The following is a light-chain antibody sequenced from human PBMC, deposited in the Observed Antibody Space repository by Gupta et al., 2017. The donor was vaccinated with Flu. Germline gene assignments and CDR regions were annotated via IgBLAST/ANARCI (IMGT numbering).Light chain of an antibody. CDR3: QQDDTSPLT. CDR2: GAS. Sequence: GTLSLSPGERATLSCRASQSLRNNYVAWYQQKPGQSPRLLIYGASSRATGIADRFGGSGSGTDSTLTISGLEAEDFAVYYCQQDDTSPLTFGGGTKVEIK. J-gene: IGKJ4*01. V-gene: IGKV3-20*01. CDR1: QSLRNNY.